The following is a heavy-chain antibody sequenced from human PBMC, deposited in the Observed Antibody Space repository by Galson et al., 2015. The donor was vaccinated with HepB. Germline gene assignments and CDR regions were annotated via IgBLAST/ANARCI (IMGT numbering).Heavy chain of an antibody. CDR1: GFTFSSYA. D-gene: IGHD3-16*01. J-gene: IGHJ4*02. V-gene: IGHV3-23*01. CDR3: AKRGSRVEFDN. Sequence: SLRLSCAASGFTFSSYAMSWVRQAPGKGLEWVSTMSSNGDNIYYADSVEGRFTISRDNPKNTLYLQMNSLRVEDTAVYFCAKRGSRVEFDNWGPGTLVTVSS. CDR2: MSSNGDNI.